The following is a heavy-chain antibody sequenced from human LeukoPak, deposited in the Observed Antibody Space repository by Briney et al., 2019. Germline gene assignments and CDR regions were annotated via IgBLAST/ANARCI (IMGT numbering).Heavy chain of an antibody. CDR2: ISSSSSYI. J-gene: IGHJ6*02. Sequence: GGSLRLSCAASGFTFSSYSMNWVRQAPGKGLEWVSSISSSSSYIYYADSVKGRFTISRDNAKNSLYLQMNSLRAEDTAVYYCASPYGSGSYRRTYYYYGMDVWGQGTTVTVSS. CDR3: ASPYGSGSYRRTYYYYGMDV. CDR1: GFTFSSYS. D-gene: IGHD3-10*01. V-gene: IGHV3-21*01.